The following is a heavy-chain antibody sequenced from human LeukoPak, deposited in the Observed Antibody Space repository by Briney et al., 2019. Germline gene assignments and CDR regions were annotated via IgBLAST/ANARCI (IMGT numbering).Heavy chain of an antibody. CDR1: GFIFRNAW. Sequence: GGSLRLSCAASGFIFRNAWMSWVRQAPGKGLEWVGRIKSKTDGGTIDYAAPVKGSFTISRDDSKNTLYLQMNSLKTEDTAVYYCSTQYSSGWYVAFDIWGQGTMVTVSS. CDR2: IKSKTDGGTI. D-gene: IGHD6-19*01. J-gene: IGHJ3*02. V-gene: IGHV3-15*01. CDR3: STQYSSGWYVAFDI.